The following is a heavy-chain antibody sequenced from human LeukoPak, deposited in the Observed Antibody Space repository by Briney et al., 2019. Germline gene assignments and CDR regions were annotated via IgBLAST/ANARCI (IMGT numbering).Heavy chain of an antibody. J-gene: IGHJ4*02. Sequence: GGSLRLSCAASGFTFSSNWMHWVRQAPGKGLVWVSHINSDGRSTSYADSVKGRFTISRDNAKNTLYLQMISLRAEDTAVYYCAYSSLYYFNYWGQGTLVTVSS. D-gene: IGHD6-13*01. CDR1: GFTFSSNW. CDR2: INSDGRST. CDR3: AYSSLYYFNY. V-gene: IGHV3-74*01.